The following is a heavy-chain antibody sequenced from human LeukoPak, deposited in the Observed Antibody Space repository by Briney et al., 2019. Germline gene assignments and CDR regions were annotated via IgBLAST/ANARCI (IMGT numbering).Heavy chain of an antibody. CDR1: GFTFSSYA. Sequence: GGSLRLSCAASGFTFSSYAMSWVRQAPGKGLEWFSAISGSGGSTYYADSVKGRFTISRDNSKNTLYLQMNRLRAEDTAVYYCAKSREGSSGRINEYYFDYWGQGTLVTVSS. CDR3: AKSREGSSGRINEYYFDY. V-gene: IGHV3-23*01. J-gene: IGHJ4*02. D-gene: IGHD1-1*01. CDR2: ISGSGGST.